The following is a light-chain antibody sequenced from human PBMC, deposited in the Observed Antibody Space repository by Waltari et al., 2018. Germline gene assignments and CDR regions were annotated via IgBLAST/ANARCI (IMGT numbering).Light chain of an antibody. CDR2: WAS. CDR3: QQYYSTPWT. Sequence: DIVMTQSPASLAVSLGARATINCTSSQSLLYKSNNKNYLAWYQQKPGQPPNLLIYWASTRESGVPDRFSGSGSGTDFTLTISSLQAEDVAVYYCQQYYSTPWTFGQGTKVEVK. J-gene: IGKJ1*01. CDR1: QSLLYKSNNKNY. V-gene: IGKV4-1*01.